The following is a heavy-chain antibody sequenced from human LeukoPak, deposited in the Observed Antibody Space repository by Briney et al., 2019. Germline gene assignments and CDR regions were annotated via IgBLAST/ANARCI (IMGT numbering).Heavy chain of an antibody. V-gene: IGHV4-34*01. CDR1: GGSFSGYY. CDR2: INHSGST. D-gene: IGHD4-23*01. CDR3: ARQSGHDYGGNSEFDY. J-gene: IGHJ4*02. Sequence: SETLSLTCAVYGGSFSGYYWSWIRQPPGKGLEWIGEINHSGSTNYNPSLKSRVTISVDTSKNQFSLKLSSVTAADTAVYYCARQSGHDYGGNSEFDYWGQGTLVTVSS.